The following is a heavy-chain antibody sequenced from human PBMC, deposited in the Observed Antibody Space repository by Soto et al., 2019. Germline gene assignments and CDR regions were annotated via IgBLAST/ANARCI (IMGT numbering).Heavy chain of an antibody. D-gene: IGHD3-10*01. V-gene: IGHV1-18*01. CDR3: AREHSITMVRGVTSYWADY. J-gene: IGHJ4*02. CDR2: ISAYNGNT. Sequence: QVQLVQSGAEVKKPGASVKVSCKASGYTFTSYGISWVRQAPGQGLEWMGWISAYNGNTNYAQKLQGRVTMTTDTSTSTAYMELRSLRPDDTAVYYCAREHSITMVRGVTSYWADYWGQGTLVTVSS. CDR1: GYTFTSYG.